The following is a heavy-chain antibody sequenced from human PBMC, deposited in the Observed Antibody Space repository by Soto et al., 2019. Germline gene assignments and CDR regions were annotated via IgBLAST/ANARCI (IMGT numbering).Heavy chain of an antibody. V-gene: IGHV1-69*01. D-gene: IGHD3-22*01. CDR3: ARVPTSWLLRPLGPLGP. CDR2: IIPIFGTA. CDR1: GGTFSSYA. Sequence: QVQLVQSGAEVKKPGSSVKVSCKASGGTFSSYAISWVRQAPGQGLEWMGGIIPIFGTANYAQKFQGRVTITADESTSTAYMELSSLRSEDTAVYYCARVPTSWLLRPLGPLGPWGQGTLVTVSS. J-gene: IGHJ5*02.